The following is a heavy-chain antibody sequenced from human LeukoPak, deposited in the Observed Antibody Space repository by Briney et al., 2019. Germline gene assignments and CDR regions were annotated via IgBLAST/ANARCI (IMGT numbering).Heavy chain of an antibody. J-gene: IGHJ3*02. V-gene: IGHV1-69*13. CDR1: GGTFSSYA. CDR3: ARGYGSGKRHDAFDI. Sequence: GASVKVSCKASGGTFSSYAISWVRQAPGQGLEWMGGIIPIFGTANYAQKFQGRVTITADESTSTAYMELSSLRSEDTAVYYCARGYGSGKRHDAFDIWGQGTMVTVSS. D-gene: IGHD3-10*01. CDR2: IIPIFGTA.